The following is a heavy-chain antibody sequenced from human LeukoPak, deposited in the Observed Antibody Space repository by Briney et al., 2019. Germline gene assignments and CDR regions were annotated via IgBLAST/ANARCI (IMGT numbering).Heavy chain of an antibody. CDR3: ATSEGNGSDFWSGDIGGLDY. J-gene: IGHJ4*02. V-gene: IGHV1-24*01. CDR2: FDPEDGET. D-gene: IGHD3-3*01. CDR1: GYTLTELS. Sequence: ASVKVSCKVSGYTLTELSMHWVRQAPGKGLEWTGGFDPEDGETIYAQKFQGRVTMTEDTSTDTAYMELSSLRSEDTAVYYCATSEGNGSDFWSGDIGGLDYWGQGTLVTVSS.